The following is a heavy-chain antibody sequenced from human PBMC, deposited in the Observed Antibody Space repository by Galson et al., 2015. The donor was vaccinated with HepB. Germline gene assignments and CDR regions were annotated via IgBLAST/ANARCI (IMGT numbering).Heavy chain of an antibody. D-gene: IGHD2-15*01. CDR3: ARDRYCSGGSCYLRFDP. J-gene: IGHJ5*02. CDR1: GYTFTSYY. Sequence: SCKASGYTFTSYYMHWVRQAPGQGLEWMGIINPSGGSTSYAQKFQGRVTMTRDTSTSTVYMELSSLRSEDTAVYYCARDRYCSGGSCYLRFDPWGQGTLVTVSS. V-gene: IGHV1-46*01. CDR2: INPSGGST.